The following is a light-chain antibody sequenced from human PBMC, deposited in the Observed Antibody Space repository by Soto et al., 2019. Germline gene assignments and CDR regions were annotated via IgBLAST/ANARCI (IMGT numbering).Light chain of an antibody. CDR2: GAS. V-gene: IGKV1D-16*01. J-gene: IGKJ5*01. CDR1: QVISTW. CDR3: QQYDTYPIT. Sequence: DIQMTQSPSSLSASVGDRVTITCRASQVISTWLAWYQQKPEKAPKSLIYGASSLQSGVPSRFGGSGSGTEFTLTISNLQPEDFATYYCQQYDTYPITFGQGTRLEIK.